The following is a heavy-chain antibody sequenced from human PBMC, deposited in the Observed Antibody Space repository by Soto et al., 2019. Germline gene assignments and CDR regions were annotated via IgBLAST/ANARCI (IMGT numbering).Heavy chain of an antibody. CDR3: SGGVGDAF. J-gene: IGHJ4*02. CDR2: TNQDGSEK. CDR1: ESTVSRDW. D-gene: IGHD1-26*01. Sequence: EVHLVESGGGLVQTGGSLRLSCAISESTVSRDWMNWVRQAPGKGLEWVAHTNQDGSEKYYADSVKGRFTISRDNAKKSLYLQMNSLRAGDTGMYYCSGGVGDAFWGQGTLVTVSS. V-gene: IGHV3-7*01.